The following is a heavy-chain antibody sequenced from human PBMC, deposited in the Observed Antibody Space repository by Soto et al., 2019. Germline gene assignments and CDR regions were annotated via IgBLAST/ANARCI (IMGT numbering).Heavy chain of an antibody. V-gene: IGHV3-23*01. J-gene: IGHJ5*02. Sequence: PXVSLRLSGAASGFPFSSTDMTWVRQAPGKGLEWVSTIDGSGGTTYYADSVKGRFTISRDNSINTVFLQMNSLRADDTALYFCAKNSGWFNTWGQGALVTVSS. CDR2: IDGSGGTT. CDR1: GFPFSSTD. D-gene: IGHD3-10*01. CDR3: AKNSGWFNT.